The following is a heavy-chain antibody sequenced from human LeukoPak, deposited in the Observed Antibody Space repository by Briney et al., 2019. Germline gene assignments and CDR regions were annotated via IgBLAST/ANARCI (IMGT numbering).Heavy chain of an antibody. CDR2: LHYSGST. D-gene: IGHD5-24*01. CDR3: ARTTEGGYTYNYFYYYYMDV. Sequence: PSGTLSLTCTVSGGSISGYYWSWIRQPPGKGLEWIGYLHYSGSTNYNPSLKSRVTISVDTSKNQFSLKLSSVTAADTAVYYCARTTEGGYTYNYFYYYYMDVWGKGTTVTVSS. J-gene: IGHJ6*03. V-gene: IGHV4-59*01. CDR1: GGSISGYY.